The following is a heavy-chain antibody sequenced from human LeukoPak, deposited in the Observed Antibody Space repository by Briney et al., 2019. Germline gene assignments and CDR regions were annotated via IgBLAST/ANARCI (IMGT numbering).Heavy chain of an antibody. Sequence: ASVKVSCKASGYTFTSYAMNWVRQAPGQGLEWMGWINTNTGNPTYAQGFTGRFVFSLDTSVSTAYLQISSLKAEDTAVYYCASTLGMNIAVAGTEVVDAFDIWGQGTMVTVSS. CDR1: GYTFTSYA. J-gene: IGHJ3*02. V-gene: IGHV7-4-1*02. D-gene: IGHD6-19*01. CDR3: ASTLGMNIAVAGTEVVDAFDI. CDR2: INTNTGNP.